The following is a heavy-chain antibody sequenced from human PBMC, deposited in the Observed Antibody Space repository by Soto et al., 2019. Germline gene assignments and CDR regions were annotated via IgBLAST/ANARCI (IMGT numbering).Heavy chain of an antibody. J-gene: IGHJ6*03. CDR2: IYSGGST. CDR1: GFTVSSNY. V-gene: IGHV3-66*01. Sequence: PGGSLRLSCAASGFTVSSNYMSWVRLAPGKGLKWVSVIYSGGSTYYADSVKGRFTISRDNSKNTLFLQMNSLRAEDTAVYYFARDKVLLSPFSPNPGDYHYHDFMAGRGKGTTVTVSS. D-gene: IGHD3-16*02. CDR3: ARDKVLLSPFSPNPGDYHYHDFMAG.